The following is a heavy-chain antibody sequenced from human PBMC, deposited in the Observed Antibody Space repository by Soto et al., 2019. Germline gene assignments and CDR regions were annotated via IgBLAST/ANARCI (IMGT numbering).Heavy chain of an antibody. CDR1: GGSISSSSYY. CDR2: IYHSGST. CDR3: ARAHPSSFVYYYGMDV. D-gene: IGHD6-6*01. V-gene: IGHV4-39*07. J-gene: IGHJ6*02. Sequence: PLETLSLTCIVSGGSISSSSYYWGWIRQPPGKGLEWIGSIYHSGSTYYNPSLKSRVTISVDTSKNQFSLKLSSVTAADTAVYYCARAHPSSFVYYYGMDVWGQGTTVTVS.